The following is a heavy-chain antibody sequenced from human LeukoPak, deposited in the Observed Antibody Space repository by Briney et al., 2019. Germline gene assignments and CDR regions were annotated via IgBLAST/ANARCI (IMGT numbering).Heavy chain of an antibody. CDR1: GFTVSSTY. V-gene: IGHV3-23*01. Sequence: PGGSLRLSCAASGFTVSSTYMSWVRQAPGKGLEWVSAISGSGGSTYYADSVKGRFTISRDNSKNTLYLQMNSLRAEDTAVYYCAKEFNLLLPMVRGVITAPLDYWGQGTLVTVSS. CDR3: AKEFNLLLPMVRGVITAPLDY. CDR2: ISGSGGST. D-gene: IGHD3-10*01. J-gene: IGHJ4*02.